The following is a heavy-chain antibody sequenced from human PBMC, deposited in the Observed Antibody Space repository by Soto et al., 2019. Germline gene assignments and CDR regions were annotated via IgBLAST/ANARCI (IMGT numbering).Heavy chain of an antibody. CDR1: GYTFTSYD. Sequence: RASVKVSCKASGYTFTSYDINWVRQATGQGPEWMGWVNPNSGNTGYAQKFQGRVTMTRNTSISTAYMELSSLRSEDTAVYYCASLGYCSSTSCKGWFDPWGQGTLVTVSS. CDR3: ASLGYCSSTSCKGWFDP. D-gene: IGHD2-2*01. V-gene: IGHV1-8*01. CDR2: VNPNSGNT. J-gene: IGHJ5*02.